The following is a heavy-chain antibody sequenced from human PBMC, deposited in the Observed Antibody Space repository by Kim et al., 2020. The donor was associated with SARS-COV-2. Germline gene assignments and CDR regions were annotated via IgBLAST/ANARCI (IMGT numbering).Heavy chain of an antibody. CDR1: GFTFSSYW. D-gene: IGHD6-6*01. Sequence: GGSLRLSCAASGFTFSSYWMSWVRQAPGKGLEWVANIKQDGSEKYYVDSVKGRFTISRDNAKNSLYLQMNSLRAEDTAVYYCAREGGIAARQVGRGRKGRGRIPFDYWGQGTLVTVSS. J-gene: IGHJ4*02. CDR3: AREGGIAARQVGRGRKGRGRIPFDY. CDR2: IKQDGSEK. V-gene: IGHV3-7*01.